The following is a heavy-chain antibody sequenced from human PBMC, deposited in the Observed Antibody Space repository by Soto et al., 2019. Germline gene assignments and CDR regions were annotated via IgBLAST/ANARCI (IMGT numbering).Heavy chain of an antibody. D-gene: IGHD3-10*01. CDR2: IYSSGDT. Sequence: QVQLQESGPGLVRPSQTLSLTCTVSGGSVTSGGYYWSWIRHCPGKGLEWIGYIYSSGDTNYNPSRNSRVAMSVDTSKNQFSLQLTSVTVADTAIYYCTRDGGPPVTHGYDSWGQGILVTVSS. CDR3: TRDGGPPVTHGYDS. CDR1: GGSVTSGGYY. V-gene: IGHV4-31*03. J-gene: IGHJ5*01.